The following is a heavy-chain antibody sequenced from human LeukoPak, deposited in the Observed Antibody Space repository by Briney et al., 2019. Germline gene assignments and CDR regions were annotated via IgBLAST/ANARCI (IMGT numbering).Heavy chain of an antibody. V-gene: IGHV1-18*01. CDR3: ARDDSQGAVAGTFDF. Sequence: ASVKVSCKASGYTFTKYGVSWVRQAPGQGLEWIAWISAYNGHTNYAQKFQDRVTLTTDTSTNTAYMELRSLTSDDTAHYFCARDDSQGAVAGTFDFWGQGTLVTVSS. D-gene: IGHD6-19*01. J-gene: IGHJ4*02. CDR1: GYTFTKYG. CDR2: ISAYNGHT.